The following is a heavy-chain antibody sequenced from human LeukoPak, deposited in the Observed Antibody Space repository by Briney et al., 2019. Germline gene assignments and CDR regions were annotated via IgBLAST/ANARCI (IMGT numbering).Heavy chain of an antibody. D-gene: IGHD3-22*01. J-gene: IGHJ1*01. CDR2: IRAGGGST. CDR1: GFSFSTYA. Sequence: GGSLRLSCAASGFSFSTYAMSWVRQAPGKGLQWVSTIRAGGGSTYYADSVKSRFTISRDNSKNTLYLQMSTLRAEDTAVYYCATGMENFDGSGYYSYFQHWGQGTLVTVSS. V-gene: IGHV3-23*01. CDR3: ATGMENFDGSGYYSYFQH.